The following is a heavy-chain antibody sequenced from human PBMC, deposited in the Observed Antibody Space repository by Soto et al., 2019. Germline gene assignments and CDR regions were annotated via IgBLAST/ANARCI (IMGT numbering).Heavy chain of an antibody. CDR2: IYYSGST. D-gene: IGHD3-9*01. CDR3: ARDRFSGELYYDILTNYGMDV. V-gene: IGHV4-61*01. Sequence: PSETLSLTCTVSGGSVSSGSYYWSWIRQPPGKGLEWIGYIYYSGSTNYNPSLKSRVTISVDTSKNQFSLKLSSVTAEDTAVYYCARDRFSGELYYDILTNYGMDVWGQGTTVTVSS. CDR1: GGSVSSGSYY. J-gene: IGHJ6*02.